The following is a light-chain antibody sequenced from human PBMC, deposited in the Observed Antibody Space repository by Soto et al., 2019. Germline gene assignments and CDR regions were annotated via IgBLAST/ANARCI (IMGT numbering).Light chain of an antibody. CDR3: SAYAGLNNVV. CDR1: SSDVGGDKY. CDR2: EVN. Sequence: QSVLTQPPSASGSPGQSVTISCTGTSSDVGGDKYVSWYQQKSGKAPKLIIYEVNERPSGVPDRFAGSKSDNTASLTVAGLQAEDEADYYCSAYAGLNNVVFGGGTKVTVL. J-gene: IGLJ2*01. V-gene: IGLV2-8*01.